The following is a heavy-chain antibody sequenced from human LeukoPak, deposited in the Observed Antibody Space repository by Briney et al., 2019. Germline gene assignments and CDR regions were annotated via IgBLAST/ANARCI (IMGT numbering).Heavy chain of an antibody. CDR3: ARAYCGGDCYSYFDY. CDR2: ISAYNGNT. V-gene: IGHV1-18*01. D-gene: IGHD2-21*02. Sequence: ASVKVSCKASGYTFTSYGISWVRQAPGQGLEWMGWISAYNGNTNYAQKLQGRVTITTDESTSTAYMELSSLRSEDTAVYYCARAYCGGDCYSYFDYWGQGTLVTVSS. CDR1: GYTFTSYG. J-gene: IGHJ4*02.